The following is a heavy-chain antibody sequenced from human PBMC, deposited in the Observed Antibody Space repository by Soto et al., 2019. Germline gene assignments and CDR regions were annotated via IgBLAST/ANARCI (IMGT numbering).Heavy chain of an antibody. Sequence: GGSLRLSCAASGFTFSTYNMNWVRQAPGKGLEWVSSINGRGNYIYYADSVKGRFTISRDNAEKSLYLQMNSLTAEDTAVYYCAREDGIVGATSAFDYWGQGTLVTVSS. CDR3: AREDGIVGATSAFDY. D-gene: IGHD1-26*01. V-gene: IGHV3-21*01. J-gene: IGHJ4*02. CDR2: INGRGNYI. CDR1: GFTFSTYN.